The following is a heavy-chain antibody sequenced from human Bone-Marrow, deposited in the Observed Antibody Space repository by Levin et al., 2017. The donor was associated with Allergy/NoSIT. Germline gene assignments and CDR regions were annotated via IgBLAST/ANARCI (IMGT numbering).Heavy chain of an antibody. J-gene: IGHJ4*02. CDR3: TTDVTY. Sequence: HGESLKISCAASGFTFSDAWMNWVRQAPGKGLEWVGRIKIKAHGGTTDYATPVKGRFTISRDDSKNTLFLQMNSLKTEDTAVYYCTTDVTYWGQGTLVTVSS. CDR2: IKIKAHGGTT. V-gene: IGHV3-15*01. CDR1: GFTFSDAW.